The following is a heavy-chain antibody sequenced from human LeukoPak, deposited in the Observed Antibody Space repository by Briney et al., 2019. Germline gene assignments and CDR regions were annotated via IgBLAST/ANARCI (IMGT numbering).Heavy chain of an antibody. D-gene: IGHD3-22*01. CDR2: INPNSGGT. CDR1: GYTFTGYY. CDR3: ARPSQYYYDSPDHYYFDY. J-gene: IGHJ4*02. V-gene: IGHV1-2*02. Sequence: ASVKVSCKASGYTFTGYYMHWVRQAPGQGLEWMGWINPNSGGTNYAQKFQGRVTITADESTSTAYMELSSLRSEDTAVYYCARPSQYYYDSPDHYYFDYWGQGTLVTVSS.